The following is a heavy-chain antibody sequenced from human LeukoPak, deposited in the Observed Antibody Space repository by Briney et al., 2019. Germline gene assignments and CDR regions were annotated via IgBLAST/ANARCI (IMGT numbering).Heavy chain of an antibody. V-gene: IGHV4-39*07. D-gene: IGHD6-13*01. CDR1: GGSISSSSYY. CDR3: ARVGGWVAAAGDYFDY. CDR2: IYYSGST. Sequence: PSETLSLTCTVSGGSISSSSYYWGWIRQPPGKGLEWIGSIYYSGSTYYNPSLKSRVTIVDASKNQFSPKLSSVTAADTAVYYCARVGGWVAAAGDYFDYWGQGTLVTVSS. J-gene: IGHJ4*02.